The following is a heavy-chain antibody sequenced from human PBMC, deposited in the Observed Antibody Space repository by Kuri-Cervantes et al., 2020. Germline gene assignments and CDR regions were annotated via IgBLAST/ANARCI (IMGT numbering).Heavy chain of an antibody. D-gene: IGHD3-16*01. V-gene: IGHV1-3*02. J-gene: IGHJ6*02. Sequence: ASVKVSCKASGYTFTSYAMHWVRQAPGQRLEWMGWSNAGNGNTKYSQEFQGRVTITRDTSASTAYMELSRLRSDDTAVYYCARDQYDYVWGNSPVGWDYYGMDVWGQGTTVTVSS. CDR3: ARDQYDYVWGNSPVGWDYYGMDV. CDR2: SNAGNGNT. CDR1: GYTFTSYA.